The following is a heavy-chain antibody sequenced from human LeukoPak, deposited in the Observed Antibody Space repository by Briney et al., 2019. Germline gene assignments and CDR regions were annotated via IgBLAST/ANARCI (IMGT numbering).Heavy chain of an antibody. J-gene: IGHJ4*02. Sequence: HPGGSLRLSCAASGFTFSSYAMSWVRQAPGKGLEWVSAISGSGGSTYYADSVKGRFTISRDNSKNTLYLQMNSLRAEDTAVYYCAKDRYSYGTSASLDYWGQGTLVTVSS. CDR2: ISGSGGST. D-gene: IGHD5-18*01. CDR3: AKDRYSYGTSASLDY. V-gene: IGHV3-23*01. CDR1: GFTFSSYA.